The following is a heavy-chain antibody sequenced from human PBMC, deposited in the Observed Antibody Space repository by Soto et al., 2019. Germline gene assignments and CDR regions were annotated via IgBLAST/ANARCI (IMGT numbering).Heavy chain of an antibody. D-gene: IGHD3-22*01. Sequence: QVQLVQSGAEVKKPGSSVKVSCKASGGTFSSYTISWVRQAPGQGLEWMGRIIPILGIANYAQKFQGRVTITADKSTSTAYMELSRLRSEDTAVYYCAGGYYDSSGYREADYWGQGTLVTVSS. CDR3: AGGYYDSSGYREADY. V-gene: IGHV1-69*02. CDR2: IIPILGIA. CDR1: GGTFSSYT. J-gene: IGHJ4*02.